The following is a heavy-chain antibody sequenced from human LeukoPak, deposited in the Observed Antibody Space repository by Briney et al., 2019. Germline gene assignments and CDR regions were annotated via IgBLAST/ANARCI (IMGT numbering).Heavy chain of an antibody. CDR2: IYYSGST. CDR1: GGSISSSSYY. V-gene: IGHV4-39*07. CDR3: AREGPYYYDSSGYYYVDY. D-gene: IGHD3-22*01. J-gene: IGHJ4*02. Sequence: SETLSLTCTVSGGSISSSSYYWGWIRQPPGKGLEWIGSIYYSGSTYYNPSLKSRVTISVDTSKNQFSLKLSSVTAADTAVYYCAREGPYYYDSSGYYYVDYWGQGTLVTVSS.